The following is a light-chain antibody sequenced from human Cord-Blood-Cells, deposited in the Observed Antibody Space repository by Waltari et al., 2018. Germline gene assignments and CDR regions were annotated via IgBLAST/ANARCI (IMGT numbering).Light chain of an antibody. CDR2: KSS. CDR3: QQYNSYWT. J-gene: IGKJ1*01. V-gene: IGKV1-5*03. Sequence: DIQLTQPPSTLSASVVDRLTITCRASQSISSWLAWYQQKPGKAPKLLIYKSSSLESGVPSRFSGSGAGTEFTLTISSLQPDDFATYYCQQYNSYWTFGQGTKVEIK. CDR1: QSISSW.